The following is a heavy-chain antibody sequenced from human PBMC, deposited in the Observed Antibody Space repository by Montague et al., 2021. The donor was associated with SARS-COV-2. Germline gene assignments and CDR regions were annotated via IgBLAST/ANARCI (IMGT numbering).Heavy chain of an antibody. D-gene: IGHD3-9*01. Sequence: SETLSLTCTVSGGSITNDDWSWIRQPPGKGLEWIVNISKNGGINYNPSLRSRVIISVDTSKTQFSLRVTSVTAADTAAYYCARYFERYLDVWGQGTTVTVSS. V-gene: IGHV4-59*08. J-gene: IGHJ6*02. CDR2: ISKNGGI. CDR3: ARYFERYLDV. CDR1: GGSITNDD.